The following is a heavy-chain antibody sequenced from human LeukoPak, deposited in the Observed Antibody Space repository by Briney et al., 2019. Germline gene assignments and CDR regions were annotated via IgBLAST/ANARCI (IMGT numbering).Heavy chain of an antibody. CDR2: INHSGST. Sequence: SETLSLTCAVYGGSFSGYYWSWIRQPPGKGLEWIGEINHSGSTNYNPSLKSRVTISVDTSKNQFSLKLSSVTAADTAVYYCARLGCSSTSCYDFDYWGQGTLVTVSS. D-gene: IGHD2-2*01. CDR1: GGSFSGYY. CDR3: ARLGCSSTSCYDFDY. J-gene: IGHJ4*02. V-gene: IGHV4-34*01.